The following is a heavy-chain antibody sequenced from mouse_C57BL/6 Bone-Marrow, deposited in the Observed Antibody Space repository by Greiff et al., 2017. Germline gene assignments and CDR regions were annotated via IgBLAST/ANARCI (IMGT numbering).Heavy chain of an antibody. CDR3: AKKRFMDY. CDR1: GFSFTSYG. J-gene: IGHJ4*01. V-gene: IGHV2-5*01. Sequence: QVQLKESGPGLVQPSPCLSITCTASGFSFTSYGVHWVRQSPGKGLEWLGVIWRGGSTDYNAAFMSRLSITKDNSKSQVFYNMNSLQADDTAIYYCAKKRFMDYWGQGTSVTVSS. CDR2: IWRGGST.